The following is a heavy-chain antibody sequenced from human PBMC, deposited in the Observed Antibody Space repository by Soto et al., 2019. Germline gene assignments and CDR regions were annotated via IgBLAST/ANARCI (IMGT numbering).Heavy chain of an antibody. Sequence: EVQLLESGGGLVQPGGSLRLSCAASGFTFSSYAMRWVRQAPGKGLEWVSSISTSGGSTCYADSVKGRFTISRDNSNNTLYLQMNSLRAEYTAVYYCSLSDRYYGMGVWGLGTTVTCSS. CDR1: GFTFSSYA. V-gene: IGHV3-23*01. J-gene: IGHJ6*02. CDR3: SLSDRYYGMGV. CDR2: ISTSGGST.